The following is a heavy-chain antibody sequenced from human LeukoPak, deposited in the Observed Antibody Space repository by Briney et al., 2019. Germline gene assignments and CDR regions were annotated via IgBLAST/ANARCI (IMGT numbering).Heavy chain of an antibody. Sequence: PGASLRLSCAASGFTFSSYAMSWVRQAPGKGLEWVSAISGSGGSTYYADSVKGRFTISRDNSKNTLYLQMNSLRAEDTAVYYCAKLCDTIFGVVMKPPFDYWGQGTLVTVSS. D-gene: IGHD3-3*01. CDR1: GFTFSSYA. V-gene: IGHV3-23*01. CDR2: ISGSGGST. CDR3: AKLCDTIFGVVMKPPFDY. J-gene: IGHJ4*02.